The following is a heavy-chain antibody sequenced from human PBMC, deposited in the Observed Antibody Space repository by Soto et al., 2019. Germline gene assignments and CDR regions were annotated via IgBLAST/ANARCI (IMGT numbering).Heavy chain of an antibody. CDR1: GFTFSSYS. CDR3: ARDRSSSSGSDY. D-gene: IGHD6-6*01. V-gene: IGHV3-48*01. J-gene: IGHJ4*02. CDR2: ISSSSTI. Sequence: GGSLRLSCAASGFTFSSYSMNWVRQAPGKGLEWVSYISSSSTIYYADSVKGRFTISRDNAKNSLYLQMNSLRAEDTAVYYCARDRSSSSGSDYWGQGTLVTVSS.